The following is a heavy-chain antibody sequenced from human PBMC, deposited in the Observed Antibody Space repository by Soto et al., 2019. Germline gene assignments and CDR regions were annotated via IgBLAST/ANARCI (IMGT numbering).Heavy chain of an antibody. CDR1: GGSISSYY. CDR3: ARSTYGDLDY. Sequence: SETLSLTCTVSGGSISSYYWSWIRQPPGRGLEWIGYIYNSGNTNYNPSLKSRVTISVDTSKNQFSLKLSSVTAADTAVYYCARSTYGDLDYWGQGTLVTVSS. CDR2: IYNSGNT. V-gene: IGHV4-59*12. J-gene: IGHJ4*02. D-gene: IGHD4-17*01.